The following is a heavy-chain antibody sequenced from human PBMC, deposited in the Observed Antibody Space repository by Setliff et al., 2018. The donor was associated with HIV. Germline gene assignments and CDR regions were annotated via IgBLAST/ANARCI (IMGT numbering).Heavy chain of an antibody. Sequence: PSETLSLTCAVSGYSISSGFYWGWIRQPPGKGLEWIGTIYHSGSTYYNPSLKSRVTISVDMSKNQFSLELNSVTAADTAVYYCASGFYYDSSGYWPFDYWGQGTLVTVS. CDR1: GYSISSGFY. J-gene: IGHJ4*02. D-gene: IGHD3-22*01. CDR3: ASGFYYDSSGYWPFDY. V-gene: IGHV4-38-2*01. CDR2: IYHSGST.